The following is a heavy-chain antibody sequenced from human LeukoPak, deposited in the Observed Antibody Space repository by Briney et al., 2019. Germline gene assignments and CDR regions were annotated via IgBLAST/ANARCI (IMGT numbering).Heavy chain of an antibody. CDR2: IKQDGSEK. CDR1: GFTFRRYW. Sequence: GGSLRLSCAASGFTFRRYWMSWARQASGKGLEWMANIKQDGSEKYYVDSVKGRFTISRDNTKNSLYLQMNSLRAEDTAVYYCVGLGENYWGQGTLVTVSS. V-gene: IGHV3-7*02. D-gene: IGHD3-10*01. CDR3: VGLGENY. J-gene: IGHJ4*02.